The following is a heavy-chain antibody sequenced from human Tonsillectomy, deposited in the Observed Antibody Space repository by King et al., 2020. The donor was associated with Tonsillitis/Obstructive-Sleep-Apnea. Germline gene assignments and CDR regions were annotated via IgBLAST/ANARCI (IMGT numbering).Heavy chain of an antibody. CDR2: IYSGDSQT. Sequence: QLVQSGAELKKAGESLKISCKGSGYKFSDYWIAWVRQMSGKGLEWMGSIYSGDSQTRYSPSFQGQVTISAAKSITTAYLQWSSLEASDTAMYFWARFGGPQFVQVQFDFWGQGTLVTGSS. D-gene: IGHD3-16*01. J-gene: IGHJ4*02. V-gene: IGHV5-51*01. CDR3: ARFGGPQFVQVQFDF. CDR1: GYKFSDYW.